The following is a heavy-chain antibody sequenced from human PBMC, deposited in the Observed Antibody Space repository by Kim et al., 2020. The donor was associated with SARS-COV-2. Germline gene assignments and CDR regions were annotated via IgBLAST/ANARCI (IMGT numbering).Heavy chain of an antibody. CDR1: GYTFTGYY. CDR3: ARAGSDYGYGSGYYYYYGMDV. CDR2: INPNSGGT. V-gene: IGHV1-2*05. J-gene: IGHJ6*01. D-gene: IGHD3-10*01. Sequence: ASVKVSCKASGYTFTGYYMHWVRQAPGQGLEWMGRINPNSGGTNYAQKFQGGVTMTRDTSISTAYMELSRLRSDDTVVYYCARAGSDYGYGSGYYYYYGMDVWGHGTTVTVSS.